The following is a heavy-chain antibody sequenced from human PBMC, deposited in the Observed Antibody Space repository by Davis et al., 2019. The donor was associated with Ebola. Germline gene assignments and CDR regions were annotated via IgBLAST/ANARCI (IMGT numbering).Heavy chain of an antibody. D-gene: IGHD3-3*02. CDR1: GYTFTNNW. V-gene: IGHV5-10-1*01. CDR3: ARHFVGKLFGMDV. J-gene: IGHJ6*02. CDR2: IDPSDSYT. Sequence: GESLKISCRASGYTFTNNWIGWVRQMPGKGLEWMGRIDPSDSYTDYSPSFQGHVSISADKSINTAYLQWSSLKASDTAMYFCARHFVGKLFGMDVWGQGTTVTVSS.